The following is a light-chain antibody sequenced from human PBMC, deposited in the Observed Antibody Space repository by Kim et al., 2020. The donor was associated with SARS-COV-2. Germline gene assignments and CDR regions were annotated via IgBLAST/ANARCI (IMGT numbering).Light chain of an antibody. CDR1: TLGDKY. CDR3: QAWDSGTAV. V-gene: IGLV3-1*01. J-gene: IGLJ1*01. CDR2: QDT. Sequence: SYELTQPPSVSVSPGQTASITCSGDTLGDKYACWYQQKPGQSPVLVIYQDTKRPSGIPARFSGSNSGNTATLTITGTQAMDEADYYCQAWDSGTAVFGSG.